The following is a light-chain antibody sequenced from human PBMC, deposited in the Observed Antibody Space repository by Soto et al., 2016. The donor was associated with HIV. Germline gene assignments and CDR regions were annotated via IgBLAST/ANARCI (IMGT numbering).Light chain of an antibody. V-gene: IGLV3-21*03. CDR3: QVWDATSDSGDRVV. Sequence: SYVLTQPPSVSVAPGTTAKITCGGDNIGTKSVHWYQQKPGQAPLLVVYDDSDRPSGTPGRFSGSNSGNAATLTISRVEAGDEADYYCQVWDATSDSGDRVVFGGGTKLTVL. CDR1: NIGTKS. J-gene: IGLJ2*01. CDR2: DDS.